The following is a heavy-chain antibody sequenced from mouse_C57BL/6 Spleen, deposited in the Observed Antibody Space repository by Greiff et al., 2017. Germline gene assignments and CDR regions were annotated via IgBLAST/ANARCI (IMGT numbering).Heavy chain of an antibody. V-gene: IGHV1-53*01. Sequence: QVQLQQPGTELVKPGASVTLSCTASGYTFTSYWMHWVKQRPGQGLEWIGNINPSNGGTNYNEKFKSKATLTVNKSSSTAYMLLSSLTSEDSAVYYCAGRGSEGYFDYWGQGTTLTVSS. CDR3: AGRGSEGYFDY. J-gene: IGHJ2*01. CDR1: GYTFTSYW. CDR2: INPSNGGT.